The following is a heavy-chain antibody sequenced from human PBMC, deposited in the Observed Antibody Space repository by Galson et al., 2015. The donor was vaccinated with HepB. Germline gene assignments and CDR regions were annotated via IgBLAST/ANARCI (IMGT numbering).Heavy chain of an antibody. CDR2: ISSSSSSI. D-gene: IGHD5-24*01. V-gene: IGHV3-48*01. CDR3: ARVTQLDSFDY. Sequence: SLRLSCAASGFTFSSYSMNWVRQAPGKGLEWVSYISSSSSSIHYADSVKGRFTISRDNAKNSLYLQMNSLRAEDTAVYYCARVTQLDSFDYWGQGTLVTVSS. J-gene: IGHJ4*02. CDR1: GFTFSSYS.